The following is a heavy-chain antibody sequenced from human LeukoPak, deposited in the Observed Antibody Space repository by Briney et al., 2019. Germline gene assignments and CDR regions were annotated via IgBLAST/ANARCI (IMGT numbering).Heavy chain of an antibody. D-gene: IGHD1-14*01. CDR3: ARQPGYYYYYGMDV. V-gene: IGHV3-48*01. CDR2: ITNSGNSK. Sequence: GGSLRLSCAASEFTFSSYSMNWVRQAPGKGLEWVSYITNSGNSKSYADSVKGRFTISRDNSKNTLYLQMNSLRAEDTAVYYCARQPGYYYYYGMDVWGQGTTVTVSS. J-gene: IGHJ6*02. CDR1: EFTFSSYS.